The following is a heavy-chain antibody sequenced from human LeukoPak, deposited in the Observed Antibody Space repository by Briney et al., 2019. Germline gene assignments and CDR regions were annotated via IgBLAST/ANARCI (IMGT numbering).Heavy chain of an antibody. V-gene: IGHV4-4*02. CDR2: IYHSGST. CDR1: GGSISSSNW. J-gene: IGHJ4*02. CDR3: ASSSGYCSGGSCLYYFDY. Sequence: LRETLSLTCAVSGGSISSSNWWSWVRQPPGKGLEWIGEIYHSGSTNYNPSLKSRVTISVDKSKNQFSLKLSSVTAADTAVYYCASSSGYCSGGSCLYYFDYWGQGTLVTVSS. D-gene: IGHD2-15*01.